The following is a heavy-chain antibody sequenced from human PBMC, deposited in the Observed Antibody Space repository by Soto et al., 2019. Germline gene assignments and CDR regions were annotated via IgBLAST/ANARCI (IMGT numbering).Heavy chain of an antibody. D-gene: IGHD2-21*02. CDR1: GDSISNYF. CDR2: IYYSGST. J-gene: IGHJ4*02. V-gene: IGHV4-59*01. Sequence: SETLSLTCTVSGDSISNYFWSWIRQPPGKGLEWIGYIYYSGSTNYNPSLKSRVTISVDTSKNHFSLKLSSVTFADTAVYYCARVGYCGGDCSFPDYWGQGTLVT. CDR3: ARVGYCGGDCSFPDY.